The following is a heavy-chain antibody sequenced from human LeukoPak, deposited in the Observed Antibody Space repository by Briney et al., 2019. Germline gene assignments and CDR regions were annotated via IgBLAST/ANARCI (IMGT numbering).Heavy chain of an antibody. V-gene: IGHV3-49*03. CDR2: IRSKAYGGTT. CDR1: GFTFGDYA. D-gene: IGHD3-9*01. J-gene: IGHJ4*02. CDR3: ARGGYFDWLFDY. Sequence: PGGSLRLSCTASGFTFGDYAMSWFRQAPGKGLEWVGFIRSKAYGGTTEYAASVKGRFTISRDNSKNTLYLQMNSLRAEDTAVYYCARGGYFDWLFDYWGQGTLVTVSS.